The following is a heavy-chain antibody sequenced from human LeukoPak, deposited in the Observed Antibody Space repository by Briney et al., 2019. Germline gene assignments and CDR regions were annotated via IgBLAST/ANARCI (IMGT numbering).Heavy chain of an antibody. D-gene: IGHD3-10*01. CDR2: ISSSGSTI. J-gene: IGHJ3*02. V-gene: IGHV3-11*01. Sequence: GGSLRLSCAASGFTFSDYYMSWIRQAPGKGLEWVSYISSSGSTIYYAGSVKGRFTISRDNAKNSLYLQMNSLRAEDTAVYYCARDGILWFGELHDAFDIWGQGTMVTVSS. CDR1: GFTFSDYY. CDR3: ARDGILWFGELHDAFDI.